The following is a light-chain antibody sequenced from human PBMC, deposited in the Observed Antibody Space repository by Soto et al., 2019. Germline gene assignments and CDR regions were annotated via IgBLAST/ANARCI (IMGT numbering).Light chain of an antibody. Sequence: QSVLTQSPSASASLGASVKLTCTLSSGHSNYAIAWHQQHPEKGPRYLMKLNNDGSHTKGDGIPDRFSGSSSGAERFLIISSLQSEDEADYYCQTWGTGTWVFGGGTKVTVL. J-gene: IGLJ3*02. V-gene: IGLV4-69*01. CDR1: SGHSNYA. CDR3: QTWGTGTWV. CDR2: LNNDGSH.